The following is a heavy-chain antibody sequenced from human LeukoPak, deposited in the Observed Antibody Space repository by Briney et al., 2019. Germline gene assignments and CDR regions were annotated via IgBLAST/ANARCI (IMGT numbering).Heavy chain of an antibody. CDR3: AKGRFGEPTFDP. CDR1: GFTFSSYA. V-gene: IGHV3-23*01. Sequence: GSLRLSCAASGFTFSSYAMSWVRQAPGKGLEWVSAISGSGGSTYYADSVKGRFTISRDNPKNTLYLQMNSLRAEDTAVYYCAKGRFGEPTFDPWGQGTLVTVSS. CDR2: ISGSGGST. J-gene: IGHJ5*02. D-gene: IGHD3-10*01.